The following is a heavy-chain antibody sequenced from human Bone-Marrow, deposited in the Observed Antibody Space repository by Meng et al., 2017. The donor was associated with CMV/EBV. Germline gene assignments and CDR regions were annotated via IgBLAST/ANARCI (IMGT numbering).Heavy chain of an antibody. CDR3: ARDPDCTNGVCYYDS. CDR1: GFTFSSYA. V-gene: IGHV3-64*02. Sequence: GESLKISCAASGFTFSSYAMHWVRQAPGKGLEYVSAISSNGGSTYYADSVKGRFTISRDNAKNLLYLQMNSLRAEDTAVYYCARDPDCTNGVCYYDSWGQGPLVPVPS. D-gene: IGHD2-8*01. J-gene: IGHJ4*02. CDR2: ISSNGGST.